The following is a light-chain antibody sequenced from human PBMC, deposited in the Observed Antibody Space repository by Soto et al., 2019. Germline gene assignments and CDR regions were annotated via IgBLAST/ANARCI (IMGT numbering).Light chain of an antibody. CDR1: QSISNY. CDR2: DAS. V-gene: IGKV3-11*01. CDR3: QQRSSWPLT. Sequence: EIVMTQSPATLSLSPGERATLSCRASQSISNYLAWYQQKAGQAPRLLIYDASNRATGIPARFSGSGSGTDFTLTISSLEPEDFALYYRQQRSSWPLTFGQGTRLEIK. J-gene: IGKJ5*01.